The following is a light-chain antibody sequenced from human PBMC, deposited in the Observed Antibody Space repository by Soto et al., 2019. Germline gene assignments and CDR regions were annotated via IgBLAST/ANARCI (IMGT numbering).Light chain of an antibody. CDR1: QSVSSN. Sequence: EIVMTQSPATLSVSPGERATLTCRASQSVSSNLAWYQQKPGQAPRLLIYAASTRATGIPARFSGSGSGTDFTLTISSLQSADFAVYHCQQYNNWPLTFGPGTKVDIK. J-gene: IGKJ3*01. V-gene: IGKV3-15*01. CDR2: AAS. CDR3: QQYNNWPLT.